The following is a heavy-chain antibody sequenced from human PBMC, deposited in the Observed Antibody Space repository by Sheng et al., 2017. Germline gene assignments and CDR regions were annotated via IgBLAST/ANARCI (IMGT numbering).Heavy chain of an antibody. V-gene: IGHV3-7*01. J-gene: IGHJ5*02. Sequence: EVQLVESGGGLVQPGGSLRVSCAASGFTFYTYWMSWVRQVPGKGLEWVAIIKEDGSQKYYVDSVKGRFIISRDNARNSLFLQMNSLRVEDTAVYYCARRHFFAVDTWGQGTLVSVSS. CDR3: ARRHFFAVDT. CDR2: IKEDGSQK. CDR1: GFTFYTYW. D-gene: IGHD2-21*01.